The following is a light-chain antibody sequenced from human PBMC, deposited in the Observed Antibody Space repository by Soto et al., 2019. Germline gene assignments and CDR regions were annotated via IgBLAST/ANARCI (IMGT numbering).Light chain of an antibody. CDR2: GAS. CDR3: QQYESSPWT. V-gene: IGKV3-20*01. J-gene: IGKJ1*01. Sequence: EIVLTQSPGTLSLSPGERATLSCRASQSVSSSYLAWYQQKPGQAPRLLIYGASSRATGIPDRFSGGGSGTDFTLTISRLEPEDFAVDYCQQYESSPWTFGQGTKVEIK. CDR1: QSVSSSY.